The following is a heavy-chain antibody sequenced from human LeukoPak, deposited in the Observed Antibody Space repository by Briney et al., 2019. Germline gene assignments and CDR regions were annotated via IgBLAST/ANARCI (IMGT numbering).Heavy chain of an antibody. V-gene: IGHV4-30-2*01. CDR1: GGSITNGAYT. CDR3: ARSYTAMGTDPVFFNS. D-gene: IGHD5-18*01. CDR2: IYHSGAT. J-gene: IGHJ4*02. Sequence: SQTLPLTCVVSGGSITNGAYTWSWIRQPPGKGLEWIGDIYHSGATYYNPSLKSRVTISIDTSNNQFSLRLNSVTAADTAVYYCARSYTAMGTDPVFFNSWGQGTLVTVSS.